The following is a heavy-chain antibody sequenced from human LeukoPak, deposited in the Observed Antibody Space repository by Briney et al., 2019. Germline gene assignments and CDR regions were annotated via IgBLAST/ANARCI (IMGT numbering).Heavy chain of an antibody. D-gene: IGHD5-18*01. CDR3: ARDPALYSYGAYYFDY. CDR2: ISSSSSYI. V-gene: IGHV3-21*01. CDR1: GFTFSSYS. Sequence: GGSLRLSCAASGFTFSSYSMNWVRQAPGKGLEWVSSISSSSSYIYYADSVKGRFTISRDNAKNSLYLQMNSLRAEDTSVYYCARDPALYSYGAYYFDYWGQATLVTVSS. J-gene: IGHJ4*02.